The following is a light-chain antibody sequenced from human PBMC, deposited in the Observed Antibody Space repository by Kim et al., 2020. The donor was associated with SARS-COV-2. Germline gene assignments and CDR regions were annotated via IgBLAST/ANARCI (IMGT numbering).Light chain of an antibody. CDR3: QAWDSGAVV. CDR2: QDD. V-gene: IGLV3-1*01. Sequence: SVSPAQTSSITCSGDNLGTIYISRYQKKSGQSPVVVIFQDDKRPSGIPERFSGSTSDNTATLTISGTQAMDVADYYCQAWDSGAVVFGGGTQLTVL. CDR1: NLGTIY. J-gene: IGLJ3*02.